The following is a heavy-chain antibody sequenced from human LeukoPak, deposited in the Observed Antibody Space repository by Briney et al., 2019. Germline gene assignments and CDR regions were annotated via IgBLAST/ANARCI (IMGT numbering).Heavy chain of an antibody. CDR1: GGTFSSYA. D-gene: IGHD6-19*01. J-gene: IGHJ6*02. Sequence: ASVKVSCKASGGTFSSYAISWVRQAPGQGLEWMGRIIPILGIANYAQKFQGRVTITADKSTSTAYMELSSLRSEDTAVYYCARSPGWQGSGWYKHYYYYGMDVWGQGTTVTVSS. V-gene: IGHV1-69*04. CDR2: IIPILGIA. CDR3: ARSPGWQGSGWYKHYYYYGMDV.